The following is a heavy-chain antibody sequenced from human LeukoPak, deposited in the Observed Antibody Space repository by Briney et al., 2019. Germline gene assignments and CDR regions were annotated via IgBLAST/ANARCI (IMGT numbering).Heavy chain of an antibody. D-gene: IGHD3-16*01. Sequence: SETLSLTCTVSGGSISSYYWSWIRQSPGKGLEWIGYIYYSGSTNYNPSLKSRVTISVDTSKNRFSLKLSSVTAADTAVYYCARGGIGNAFDIWGQGTMVTVSS. J-gene: IGHJ3*02. CDR1: GGSISSYY. CDR2: IYYSGST. CDR3: ARGGIGNAFDI. V-gene: IGHV4-59*12.